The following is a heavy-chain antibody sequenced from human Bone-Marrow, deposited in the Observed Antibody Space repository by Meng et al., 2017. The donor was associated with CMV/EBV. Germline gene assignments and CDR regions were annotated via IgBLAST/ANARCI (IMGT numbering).Heavy chain of an antibody. D-gene: IGHD2-15*01. Sequence: ASVKVSCKTSGYTFRNYGISWVRQAPGQGLEWMGWISANNGNTRYAQNLQGRVTMTTDTSTNTAYMELRSLRSDDTAVYYCARGGGVHYIERGGREWYFDRWGQGTLVTVSS. J-gene: IGHJ4*02. CDR1: GYTFRNYG. CDR3: ARGGGVHYIERGGREWYFDR. V-gene: IGHV1-18*01. CDR2: ISANNGNT.